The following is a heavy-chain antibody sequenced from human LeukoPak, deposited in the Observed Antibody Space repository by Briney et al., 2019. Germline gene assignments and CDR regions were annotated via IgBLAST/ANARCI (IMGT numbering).Heavy chain of an antibody. CDR1: GGSISSYY. CDR3: ASLKIYGDSRGFDP. J-gene: IGHJ5*02. V-gene: IGHV4-59*01. Sequence: SETLSLTRSVAGGSISSYYWSWIRQPPGKGLEWIGYIYYSGNTNTNYNPSLKSRVTISADTSKNQFSLKLSSVTAADTAVYYCASLKIYGDSRGFDPWGQGTLVTVSS. D-gene: IGHD4-17*01. CDR2: IYYSGNTNT.